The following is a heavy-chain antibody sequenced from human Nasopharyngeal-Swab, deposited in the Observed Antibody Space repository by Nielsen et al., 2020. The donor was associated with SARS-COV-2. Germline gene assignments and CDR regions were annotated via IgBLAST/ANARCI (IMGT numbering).Heavy chain of an antibody. V-gene: IGHV3-23*01. CDR1: GFTFSSYS. Sequence: GGALRLSCAAPGFTFSSYSISWVRQAPGKGLEWVSAISGGTGGTFYADSVKGRFTISRDNSKNTLFLQMNSLRAEDTAVYYCAKDYIRRGSNWGQGTLVTVS. CDR3: AKDYIRRGSN. J-gene: IGHJ4*02. CDR2: ISGGTGGT. D-gene: IGHD2-15*01.